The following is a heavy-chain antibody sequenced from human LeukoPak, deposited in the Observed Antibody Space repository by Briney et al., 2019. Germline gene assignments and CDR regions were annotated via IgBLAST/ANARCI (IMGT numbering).Heavy chain of an antibody. CDR2: IIVGSGAA. CDR1: GFASTNFA. D-gene: IGHD3-16*01. V-gene: IGHV1-58*01. J-gene: IGHJ4*02. Sequence: ASVKVSCKASGFASTNFAVQWVRQARGQRLEWIGWIIVGSGAAKCAQDFQERVTITRDLSTSTLYMELRSLTSEDTAVYYCAADLSNPRMGASYLDSWGQGTLVTVSS. CDR3: AADLSNPRMGASYLDS.